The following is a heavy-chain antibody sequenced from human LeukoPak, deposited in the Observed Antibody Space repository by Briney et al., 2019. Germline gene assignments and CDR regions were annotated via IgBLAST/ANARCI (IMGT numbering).Heavy chain of an antibody. CDR2: INPNGGGT. Sequence: ASVKVSCKASGYTFTGYYMHWVRQAPGQGLEWMGWINPNGGGTNYAQKFQGRVTMTRDTSISTAYMELSRLRSDDTAVYYCATLSGYSHGPPDFDYWGQGTLVTVSS. J-gene: IGHJ4*02. V-gene: IGHV1-2*02. CDR3: ATLSGYSHGPPDFDY. CDR1: GYTFTGYY. D-gene: IGHD5-18*01.